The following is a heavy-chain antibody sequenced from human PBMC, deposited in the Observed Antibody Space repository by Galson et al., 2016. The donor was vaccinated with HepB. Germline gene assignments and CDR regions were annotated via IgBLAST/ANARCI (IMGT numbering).Heavy chain of an antibody. CDR3: ARGSVSFDFDP. J-gene: IGHJ5*02. D-gene: IGHD3-9*01. CDR1: RFTFSRFG. CDR2: ISLDGTNE. Sequence: SLRLSCAASRFTFSRFGMHWVRQAPGKGLEWVAIISLDGTNEYYADSVKGRFAISRDNSKNTLSLQMHSLRAEDTAIYYCARGSVSFDFDPWGQGTLVTVSS. V-gene: IGHV3-33*05.